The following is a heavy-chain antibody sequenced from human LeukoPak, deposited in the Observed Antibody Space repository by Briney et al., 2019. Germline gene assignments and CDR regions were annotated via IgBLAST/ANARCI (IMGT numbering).Heavy chain of an antibody. V-gene: IGHV5-51*01. CDR1: GYNFTKFW. Sequence: GESLKISCKGSGYNFTKFWLGWVRQMPGKGLEWMGIIFPGDSDTRYSPSFEGQVTISADKSLSTACLQWTSLNVSDTAMYYCAVTALDNWFDHWGQGTLVTVSS. CDR3: AVTALDNWFDH. CDR2: IFPGDSDT. D-gene: IGHD2-21*02. J-gene: IGHJ5*02.